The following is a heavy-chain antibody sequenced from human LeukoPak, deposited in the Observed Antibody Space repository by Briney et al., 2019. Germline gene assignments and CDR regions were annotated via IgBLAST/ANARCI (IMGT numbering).Heavy chain of an antibody. CDR1: GVSISSYY. CDR2: IFYSGST. Sequence: SETLSLTCTVSGVSISSYYWSWIRQSPGKGLEWIGYIFYSGSTNYNPSLKSRVTISVDTSKNQFSLRLSSVTAADTAVYYCARQKFSYGYFDSWGQGTLVTVSS. D-gene: IGHD5-18*01. J-gene: IGHJ5*01. CDR3: ARQKFSYGYFDS. V-gene: IGHV4-59*08.